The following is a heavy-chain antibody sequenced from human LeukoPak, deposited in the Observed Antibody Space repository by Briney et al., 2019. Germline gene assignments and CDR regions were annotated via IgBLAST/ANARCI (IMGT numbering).Heavy chain of an antibody. D-gene: IGHD7-27*01. CDR3: ARGPPNWGYDY. Sequence: APVKVSCKASGYTFTSYDFNWVRQATGQRPEWMGWMSPNSGDTGYAQKFQDRVTMTRNTSISTAYMELSSLRSDDTAVYYCARGPPNWGYDYWGPGTLVTVSS. V-gene: IGHV1-8*01. J-gene: IGHJ4*02. CDR1: GYTFTSYD. CDR2: MSPNSGDT.